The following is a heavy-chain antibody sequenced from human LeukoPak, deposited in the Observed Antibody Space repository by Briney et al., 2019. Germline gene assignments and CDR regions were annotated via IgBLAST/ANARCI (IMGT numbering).Heavy chain of an antibody. D-gene: IGHD4-11*01. CDR2: ISSSSSYI. V-gene: IGHV3-21*01. J-gene: IGHJ4*02. CDR1: GFTFSSYS. Sequence: KTGGSLRLSCAASGFTFSSYSMNWVRQAPGKGLEWVSSISSSSSYIYYADSVKGRFTISRDNAKNSLYLQMNSLRAEDTAVYYCARGYLRGATVTHFDYWGQGTLVTVSS. CDR3: ARGYLRGATVTHFDY.